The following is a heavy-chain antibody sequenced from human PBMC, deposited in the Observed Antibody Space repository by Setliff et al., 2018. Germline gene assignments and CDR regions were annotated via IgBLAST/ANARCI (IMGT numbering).Heavy chain of an antibody. CDR3: ARESRYYYDKLGTLDY. Sequence: SETLSLTCAVSGYSISSGYYWGWIRQPPGKGLEWIGYIYSSGSTYYNPSLKSRVSISVDTSKNQFSLKLSSVTAPDTAVYYCARESRYYYDKLGTLDYWGQGTLVTVSS. J-gene: IGHJ4*02. D-gene: IGHD3-22*01. CDR1: GYSISSGYY. V-gene: IGHV4-38-2*02. CDR2: IYSSGST.